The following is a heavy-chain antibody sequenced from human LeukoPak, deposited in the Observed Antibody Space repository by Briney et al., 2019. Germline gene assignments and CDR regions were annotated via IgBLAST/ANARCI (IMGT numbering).Heavy chain of an antibody. CDR1: GGSFSGYY. CDR2: INRCGST. CDR3: ARTPYLGVVRKDFDY. V-gene: IGHV4-34*01. Sequence: PSETLTLTCAVYGGSFSGYYWSWIRQPPGKGLEWIGEINRCGSTNYNPSLKSRVTISVDTSKNQFSLKLSSVTAGDTAVYYCARTPYLGVVRKDFDYWGQGTLVTVSS. D-gene: IGHD4-23*01. J-gene: IGHJ4*02.